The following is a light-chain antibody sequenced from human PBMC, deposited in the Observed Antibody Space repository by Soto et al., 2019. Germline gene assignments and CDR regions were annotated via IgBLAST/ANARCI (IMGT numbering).Light chain of an antibody. Sequence: EIVLTQSPGTLSLSPGEGATLSCRASQSVTGSYLAWYQQKPGQAPRLLIYGASSRATGIPDRFSGSGSGTDFTLTISRLEPEEFAVYCCQQYGSSPPTFGQGTKVEMK. CDR1: QSVTGSY. V-gene: IGKV3-20*01. J-gene: IGKJ1*01. CDR2: GAS. CDR3: QQYGSSPPT.